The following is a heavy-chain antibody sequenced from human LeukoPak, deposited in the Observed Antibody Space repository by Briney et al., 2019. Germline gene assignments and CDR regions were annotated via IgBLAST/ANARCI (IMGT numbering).Heavy chain of an antibody. CDR2: IIPIFGTA. V-gene: IGHV1-69*05. CDR3: ARGITMVRGAQRYYFDY. J-gene: IGHJ4*02. Sequence: GSSVKVSCKASGGTFISYAISWVRQAPGQGLEWMGGIIPIFGTANYAQKFQGRVTITTDESTSTAYMALSSLRSEDTAVYYCARGITMVRGAQRYYFDYWGQGTLVTVSS. CDR1: GGTFISYA. D-gene: IGHD3-10*01.